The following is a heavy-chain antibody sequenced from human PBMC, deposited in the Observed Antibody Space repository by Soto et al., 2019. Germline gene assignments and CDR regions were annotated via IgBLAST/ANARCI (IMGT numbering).Heavy chain of an antibody. D-gene: IGHD3-9*01. J-gene: IGHJ4*02. CDR3: ATVVGLGRYYFDV. V-gene: IGHV1-18*04. CDR1: GYTFTSYG. Sequence: ASLKVSCKASGYTFTSYGISWVRQAPGQGLEWMGWISAYNGNTNYAQKLQGRVTMTTDTSTSTAYMELRSLRSDDTAVYFCATVVGLGRYYFDVWGQGSLVTVS. CDR2: ISAYNGNT.